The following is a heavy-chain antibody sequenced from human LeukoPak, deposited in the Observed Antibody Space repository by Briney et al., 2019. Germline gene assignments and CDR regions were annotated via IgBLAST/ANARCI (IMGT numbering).Heavy chain of an antibody. CDR1: GGSIDSGGYY. V-gene: IGHV4-31*03. CDR2: IYYSGST. J-gene: IGHJ6*04. CDR3: ARDIYMDGMDV. Sequence: SQTLSLTCTVSGGSIDSGGYYWTWIRQHPGKGLEWIGHIYYSGSTFYNPSLKSRVTISVDTSKNQFSLKLNSVTAADTAVYFCARDIYMDGMDVWGKGTTVTVSS. D-gene: IGHD2-2*02.